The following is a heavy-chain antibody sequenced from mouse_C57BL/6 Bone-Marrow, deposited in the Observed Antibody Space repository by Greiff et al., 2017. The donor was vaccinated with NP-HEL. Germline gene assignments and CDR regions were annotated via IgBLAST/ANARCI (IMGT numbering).Heavy chain of an antibody. CDR2: IDPSDSYT. D-gene: IGHD2-14*01. V-gene: IGHV1-59*01. Sequence: QVQLQQPGAELVRPGTSVKLSCKASGYTFTSYWMHWVKQRPGQGLEWIGVIDPSDSYTNYNQKFKGKATLTVDTSSSTAYMQLSSLTSEDSAVYYCARVATMGKWFAYWGRGTGVTVTA. CDR1: GYTFTSYW. CDR3: ARVATMGKWFAY. J-gene: IGHJ3*01.